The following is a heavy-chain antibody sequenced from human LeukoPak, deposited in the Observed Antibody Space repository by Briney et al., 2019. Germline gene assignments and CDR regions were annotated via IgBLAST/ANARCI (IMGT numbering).Heavy chain of an antibody. CDR2: IIPIFGTA. V-gene: IGHV1-69*06. CDR3: ASTAMAHYYYYYMDV. D-gene: IGHD5-18*01. CDR1: GGTFSSYA. J-gene: IGHJ6*03. Sequence: SVKVSCKASGGTFSSYAISWVRQAPGQGLEWMGGIIPIFGTANYAQKFQGRVTITADKSTSTAYMELSSLRSEDTAVYYCASTAMAHYYYYYMDVRGKGTTVTVSS.